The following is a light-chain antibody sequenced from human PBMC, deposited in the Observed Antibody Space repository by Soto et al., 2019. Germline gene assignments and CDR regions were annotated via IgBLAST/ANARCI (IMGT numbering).Light chain of an antibody. Sequence: EIVLPQSPGTLSSSPGERATLSCRASQSVTSSYLAWYQQKPGQAPRLLIYGASSRATGIPDRFSGSGSGTDFTLTISRLEPEDFAVYYCQHYVTSLTTFGQGTKVDIK. CDR1: QSVTSSY. CDR2: GAS. J-gene: IGKJ1*01. CDR3: QHYVTSLTT. V-gene: IGKV3-20*01.